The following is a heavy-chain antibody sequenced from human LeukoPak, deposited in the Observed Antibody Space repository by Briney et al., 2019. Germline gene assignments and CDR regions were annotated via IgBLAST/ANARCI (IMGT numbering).Heavy chain of an antibody. CDR2: ISSSGSTI. J-gene: IGHJ3*02. CDR3: ARSGYSDAFDI. V-gene: IGHV3-48*03. Sequence: GGSLRLACAASGFTFSSYEMNWVRQAPGKGLEWVSYISSSGSTIYYADSVKGRFTISRDNAKNSLYLQMNSLRAEDTAVYYCARSGYSDAFDIWGQGTMVTVSS. CDR1: GFTFSSYE. D-gene: IGHD5-12*01.